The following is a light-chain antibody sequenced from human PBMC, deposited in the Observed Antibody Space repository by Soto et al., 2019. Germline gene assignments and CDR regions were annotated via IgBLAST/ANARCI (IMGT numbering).Light chain of an antibody. J-gene: IGKJ3*01. Sequence: DIQMTQSPSSLSASVGERVTITCRASQRIGVYLNWFQQKPGKAPELVIYGASSLPSGVPPRFLVGGSGTDFTLNISSLQHEDFATYYCQESVSSLGTLGPGTTVDIK. V-gene: IGKV1-39*01. CDR2: GAS. CDR1: QRIGVY. CDR3: QESVSSLGT.